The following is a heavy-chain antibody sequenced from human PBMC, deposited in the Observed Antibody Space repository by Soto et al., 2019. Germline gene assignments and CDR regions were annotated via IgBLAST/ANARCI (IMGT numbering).Heavy chain of an antibody. J-gene: IGHJ4*02. CDR1: GGSISSSSYY. CDR2: IYYSGST. V-gene: IGHV4-39*07. CDR3: ARALGSGSYVGY. Sequence: SETLSLTCTVSGGSISSSSYYWGWIRQPPGKGLEWIGSIYYSGSTYYNPSLKSRVTISVDTSKNQFSLKLSSVTAADTAVYYCARALGSGSYVGYWGQGTLVTVSS. D-gene: IGHD3-10*01.